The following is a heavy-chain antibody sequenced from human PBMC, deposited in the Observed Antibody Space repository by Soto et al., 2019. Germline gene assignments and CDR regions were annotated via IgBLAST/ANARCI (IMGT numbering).Heavy chain of an antibody. CDR2: IYYSGTA. CDR3: ARGDGIQLGSLAGRYYYHKMDV. D-gene: IGHD1-1*01. V-gene: IGHV4-59*01. Sequence: QVQLRESGPGLVKSSETLSLTCTVSGGSISTYYWSWVRQPPGKGLEWIGYIYYSGTATYNPSLRSRVTISVDTSKNKFSLRLSSVTASDTAVYYCARGDGIQLGSLAGRYYYHKMDVW. CDR1: GGSISTYY. J-gene: IGHJ6*03.